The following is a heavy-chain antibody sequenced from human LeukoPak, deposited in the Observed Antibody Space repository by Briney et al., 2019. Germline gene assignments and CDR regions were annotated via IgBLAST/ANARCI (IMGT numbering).Heavy chain of an antibody. D-gene: IGHD2-8*02. J-gene: IGHJ4*02. CDR2: ISYDGSNK. CDR3: ARDGEGVLGFDY. CDR1: GFTFSSYS. V-gene: IGHV3-30*03. Sequence: GGSLRLSCAASGFTFSSYSMNWVRQAPGKGLEWVAVISYDGSNKYYADSVKGRFTISRDNSKNTLYLQMNSLRAEDTAVYYCARDGEGVLGFDYWGQGTLVTVSS.